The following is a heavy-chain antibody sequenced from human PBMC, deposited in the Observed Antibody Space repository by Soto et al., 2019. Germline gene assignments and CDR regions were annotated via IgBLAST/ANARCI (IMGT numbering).Heavy chain of an antibody. CDR2: IIPILGTA. V-gene: IGHV1-69*08. Sequence: QVQLVQFGAEVKKPGSSVKVSCKASGGTFSSYTISWVRQAPGQGLEWMGRIIPILGTANYAQKFQGRVTITADKSTGTAYMELSSLRSEDAAVYYFASFGYCSGGSCYKRVEIWGQGTMVTVSS. CDR1: GGTFSSYT. J-gene: IGHJ3*02. D-gene: IGHD2-15*01. CDR3: ASFGYCSGGSCYKRVEI.